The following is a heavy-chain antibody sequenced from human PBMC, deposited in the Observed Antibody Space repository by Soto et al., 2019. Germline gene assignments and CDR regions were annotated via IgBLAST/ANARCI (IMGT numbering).Heavy chain of an antibody. CDR1: GFTFSSYS. CDR2: ISSSSSYI. D-gene: IGHD6-19*01. J-gene: IGHJ4*02. V-gene: IGHV3-21*01. CDR3: AIDQLSKGIAVAGADPGDFDY. Sequence: EVQLVESGGGLVKPGGSLRLSCAASGFTFSSYSMNWVRQAPGKGLEWVSSISSSSSYIYYADSVKGRFTISRDNAKNSLYLQMNSLRAEDTAVYYCAIDQLSKGIAVAGADPGDFDYWGQGTLVTVSS.